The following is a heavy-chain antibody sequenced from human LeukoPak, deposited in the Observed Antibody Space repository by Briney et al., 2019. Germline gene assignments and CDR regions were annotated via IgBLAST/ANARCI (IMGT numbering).Heavy chain of an antibody. CDR2: IYYSGST. Sequence: SETLSLTCTVSGGSISSYYWSWIRQPPGKGLEWIGYIYYSGSTNYNPSLKSRVTISVDTSKNQFSLKLSSVTAADTAVYYCAREEDYYDSSGYPRYYFDYWGQGTLVTVSS. J-gene: IGHJ4*02. V-gene: IGHV4-59*01. CDR3: AREEDYYDSSGYPRYYFDY. D-gene: IGHD3-22*01. CDR1: GGSISSYY.